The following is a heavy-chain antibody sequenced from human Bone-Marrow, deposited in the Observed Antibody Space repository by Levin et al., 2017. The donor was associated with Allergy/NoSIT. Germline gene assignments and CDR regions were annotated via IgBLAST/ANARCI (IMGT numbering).Heavy chain of an antibody. CDR2: ISWNSYTI. CDR1: GFTFKNYA. CDR3: VRDAGGDYGDYFTL. D-gene: IGHD4-17*01. V-gene: IGHV3-9*01. Sequence: GGSLRLSCEASGFTFKNYAMHWVRQAPGKGLEWVSGISWNSYTIDYADSVKGRFTISRDNGKSSLYLQMNSLRFEDTAFYFCVRDAGGDYGDYFTLWGQGTLVIVSS. J-gene: IGHJ4*02.